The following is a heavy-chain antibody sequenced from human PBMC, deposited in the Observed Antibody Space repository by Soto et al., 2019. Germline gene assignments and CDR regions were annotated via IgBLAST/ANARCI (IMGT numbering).Heavy chain of an antibody. CDR1: GGTFSTYT. Sequence: QVQLVQSGAEVKKPGSSVRVSCKASGGTFSTYTISWVRQAPGQGLEWMGRIIPIVDRANYAQKYQGRVTITADKSTSTPYMELSSLRSDDTAVYYCARDLAITVPAPMGYWGQGTLVTVSS. D-gene: IGHD2-2*01. J-gene: IGHJ4*02. V-gene: IGHV1-69*08. CDR2: IIPIVDRA. CDR3: ARDLAITVPAPMGY.